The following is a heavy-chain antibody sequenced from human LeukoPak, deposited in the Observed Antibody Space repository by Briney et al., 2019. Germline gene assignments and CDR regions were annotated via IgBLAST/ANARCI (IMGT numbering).Heavy chain of an antibody. V-gene: IGHV3-23*01. CDR1: GFTFSSYA. Sequence: PGGSLRLSCAASGFTFSSYAMSWVRQAPGKGPEWVSAISGSGGSTYYADSVKGRFTISRDNSKNTLYLQMNSLRAEDTAVYYCAKAPIFALMVSYFDYWGQGTLVTVSS. D-gene: IGHD3-3*01. CDR3: AKAPIFALMVSYFDY. CDR2: ISGSGGST. J-gene: IGHJ4*02.